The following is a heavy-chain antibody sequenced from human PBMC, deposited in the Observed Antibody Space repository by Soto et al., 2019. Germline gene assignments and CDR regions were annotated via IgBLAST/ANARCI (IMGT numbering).Heavy chain of an antibody. J-gene: IGHJ4*02. V-gene: IGHV1-69*13. CDR2: IIPIFGTA. CDR1: GGTFISYA. CDR3: ARCPTPPYSSGWPYFDY. Sequence: SVKVSFKASGGTFISYAISWVRQAPGQGLEWMGGIIPIFGTANYAQKFQGRVTITADESTSTAYMELSSLRSEDTAVYYCARCPTPPYSSGWPYFDYWGQGTLVTVSS. D-gene: IGHD6-19*01.